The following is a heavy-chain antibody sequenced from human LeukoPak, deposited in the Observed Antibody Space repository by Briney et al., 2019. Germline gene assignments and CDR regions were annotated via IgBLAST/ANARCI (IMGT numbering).Heavy chain of an antibody. CDR2: ITDSGNTI. D-gene: IGHD3-9*01. Sequence: GGSLRLSCAASGFTFSDYNMNWVRQAPGKGLEWVSYITDSGNTIHHADSVKGRFTISRDNAKNSLYLQMNSLRAEDTAVYYCARSIGLTGGGVDVWGQGTMVTVSS. V-gene: IGHV3-11*01. CDR1: GFTFSDYN. J-gene: IGHJ6*02. CDR3: ARSIGLTGGGVDV.